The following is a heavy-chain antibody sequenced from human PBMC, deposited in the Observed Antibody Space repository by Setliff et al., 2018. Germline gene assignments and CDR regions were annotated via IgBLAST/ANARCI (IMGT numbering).Heavy chain of an antibody. CDR1: GGSISSYY. J-gene: IGHJ3*01. V-gene: IGHV4-59*08. CDR3: ARPLEESFGGVRDSDAFDV. D-gene: IGHD3-16*01. Sequence: SETLSLTCTVSGGSISSYYWSWIRQPPGKGLEWIGYIYYSGSTHFNPPLKSRVAISVDTSKNLLSLRVNSVTATDTAVYYCARPLEESFGGVRDSDAFDVWGQGTMVT. CDR2: IYYSGST.